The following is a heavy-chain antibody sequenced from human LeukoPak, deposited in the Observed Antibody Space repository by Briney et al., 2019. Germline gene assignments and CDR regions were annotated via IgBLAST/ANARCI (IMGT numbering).Heavy chain of an antibody. V-gene: IGHV4-34*01. Sequence: SETLSLTCAVYGGSFSGYYWSWIRQPPGKGLEWIGEINHSGSKNYNPSLKSRVNISVEKSKNKFSLKLSSVTAADTAVYYCARAPYYDFWSGYLFFDYWGQGTLVTVSS. CDR2: INHSGSK. D-gene: IGHD3-3*01. CDR1: GGSFSGYY. J-gene: IGHJ4*02. CDR3: ARAPYYDFWSGYLFFDY.